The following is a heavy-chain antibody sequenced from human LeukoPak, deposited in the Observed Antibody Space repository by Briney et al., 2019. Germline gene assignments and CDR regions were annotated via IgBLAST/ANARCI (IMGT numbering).Heavy chain of an antibody. Sequence: SETLSLTCGVYGGSFSDYYRNWIRQPPGKGLEWIGEINHSASTRYNPSLKCRVTISVDTSKNQFSLELTSVTAADTAVYYCARDQRLSWPIFDYWGRGTLVTVSS. J-gene: IGHJ4*02. D-gene: IGHD2-15*01. CDR2: INHSAST. CDR3: ARDQRLSWPIFDY. CDR1: GGSFSDYY. V-gene: IGHV4-34*01.